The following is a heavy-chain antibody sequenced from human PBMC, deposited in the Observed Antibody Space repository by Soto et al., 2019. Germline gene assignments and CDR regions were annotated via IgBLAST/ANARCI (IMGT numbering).Heavy chain of an antibody. V-gene: IGHV1-69*12. CDR3: VRDSIAAAGVDS. J-gene: IGHJ4*02. CDR2: IIPLFGRT. D-gene: IGHD6-13*01. Sequence: QVHLVQSGAEVKMPGSSVKVYCKVSGGPFSSYTISWVRQVPGQGLEWMGEIIPLFGRTNYVQGFQGRVTISADESTNTAYMQLCSLRCEDTAVYYCVRDSIAAAGVDSWGQGTLVTVS. CDR1: GGPFSSYT.